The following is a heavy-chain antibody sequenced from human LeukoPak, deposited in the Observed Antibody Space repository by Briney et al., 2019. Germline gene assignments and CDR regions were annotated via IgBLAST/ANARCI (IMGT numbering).Heavy chain of an antibody. CDR1: GGSISSYY. Sequence: SETLSLTCTVSGGSISSYYWSWIRQPPGKGLEWIGYIYYSGSTNYNPSLKSRVTISVDTSKNQFSLKLSSVTAADTAVYYCARTPPLRSGAFDIWGQGTMVTVSS. J-gene: IGHJ3*02. CDR2: IYYSGST. D-gene: IGHD3-3*01. V-gene: IGHV4-59*01. CDR3: ARTPPLRSGAFDI.